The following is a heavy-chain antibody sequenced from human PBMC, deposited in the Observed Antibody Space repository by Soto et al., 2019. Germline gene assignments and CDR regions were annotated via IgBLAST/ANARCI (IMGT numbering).Heavy chain of an antibody. J-gene: IGHJ6*02. CDR3: KRVFKPGIAVAGTGYYYYYGMDV. CDR2: INPNSGGT. V-gene: IGHV1-2*04. D-gene: IGHD6-19*01. Sequence: ASVKVSCKASGYTFTGYYMHWVRQAPGQGLEWMGWINPNSGGTNYAQKFQGWITKTRDTSISTAYMELSRLRTDDTTVYYCKRVFKPGIAVAGTGYYYYYGMDVWGQGTTVTVSS. CDR1: GYTFTGYY.